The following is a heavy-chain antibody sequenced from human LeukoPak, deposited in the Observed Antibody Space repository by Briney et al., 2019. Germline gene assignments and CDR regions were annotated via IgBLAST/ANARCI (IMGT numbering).Heavy chain of an antibody. CDR2: ISAYNGKK. V-gene: IGHV1-18*01. CDR1: GYTFTGFG. J-gene: IGHJ4*02. CDR3: ARGLGRSSTRD. D-gene: IGHD2-2*01. Sequence: ASVKVSCKASGYTFTGFGISWVRQAPGQGLEWMGWISAYNGKKNYAQKLQGRVTMTRDTSTSTVYMELSSLRSEDTAVYYCARGLGRSSTRDWGQGTLVTVSS.